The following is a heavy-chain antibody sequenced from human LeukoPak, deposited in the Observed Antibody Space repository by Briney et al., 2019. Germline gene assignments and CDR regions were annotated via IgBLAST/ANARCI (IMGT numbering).Heavy chain of an antibody. V-gene: IGHV3-7*01. CDR1: GFTFSSYW. J-gene: IGHJ6*03. CDR3: ARPRPGYYMDV. Sequence: GGSLRLSCAASGFTFSSYWMSWVRQAPGKGLEWVANIKQDGSEKYYVDSVEGRFTISRDNAKNSLYLQMNSLRAEDTAVYYCARPRPGYYMDVWGKGTTVTVSS. CDR2: IKQDGSEK. D-gene: IGHD1-1*01.